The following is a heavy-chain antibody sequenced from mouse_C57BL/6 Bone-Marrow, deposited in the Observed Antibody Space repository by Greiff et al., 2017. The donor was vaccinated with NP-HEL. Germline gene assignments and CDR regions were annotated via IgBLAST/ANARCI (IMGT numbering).Heavy chain of an antibody. CDR3: AGDTGHYGSSYDWYFDV. Sequence: EESGPGLVKPSQSLFLTCSITGFPITSGYYWIWIRQSPGKPLEWMGYITHSGETFYNPSLQSPISITRETSKNQFFLQLNSVTTEDTAMYYCAGDTGHYGSSYDWYFDVWGTGTTVTVSS. CDR1: GFPITSGYY. J-gene: IGHJ1*03. V-gene: IGHV12-3*01. D-gene: IGHD1-1*01. CDR2: ITHSGET.